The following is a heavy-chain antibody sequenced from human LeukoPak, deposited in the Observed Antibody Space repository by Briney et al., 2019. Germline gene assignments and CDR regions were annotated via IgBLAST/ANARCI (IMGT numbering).Heavy chain of an antibody. CDR1: GYTFTSYG. D-gene: IGHD3-3*01. CDR2: ISAYNGNT. CDR3: ARVSGDSWSGYYHPHDY. J-gene: IGHJ4*02. V-gene: IGHV1-18*01. Sequence: GASVKVSCKASGYTFTSYGISWVRQAPGQGLEWMGWISAYNGNTNYAQKLQGRVTMTTDTSTSTAYMELRSLRSDDTAVYYCARVSGDSWSGYYHPHDYWGQGTLVTVSS.